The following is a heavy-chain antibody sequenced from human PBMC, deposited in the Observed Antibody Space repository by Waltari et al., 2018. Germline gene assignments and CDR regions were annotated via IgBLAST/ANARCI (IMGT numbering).Heavy chain of an antibody. CDR1: GFTVGNNY. CDR3: ARDPPGMARIGS. Sequence: EAQLVESGGGLIHPGGSLRLSCAVSGFTVGNNYMSWVGQAPGKGRWWFSVIYSGGSTNYADVGRGRFTSSRDNSKNTLFLEMNSLTAEDTAVYYCARDPPGMARIGSWGQGTLVTVSS. CDR2: IYSGGST. J-gene: IGHJ5*02. V-gene: IGHV3-53*01.